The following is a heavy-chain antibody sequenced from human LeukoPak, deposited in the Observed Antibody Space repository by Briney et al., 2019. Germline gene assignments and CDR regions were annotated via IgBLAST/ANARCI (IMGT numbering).Heavy chain of an antibody. D-gene: IGHD6-13*01. CDR2: FDPEDGET. V-gene: IGHV1-24*01. Sequence: ASVKVSCKVSGYTLTELSMHWVRQAPGKGLEWMGGFDPEDGETIYAQKFQGGVTMTEDTSTDTAYMELSSLRSEDTAVYYCATFTGYSSSWYGYYFDYWGQGTLVTVSS. CDR3: ATFTGYSSSWYGYYFDY. CDR1: GYTLTELS. J-gene: IGHJ4*02.